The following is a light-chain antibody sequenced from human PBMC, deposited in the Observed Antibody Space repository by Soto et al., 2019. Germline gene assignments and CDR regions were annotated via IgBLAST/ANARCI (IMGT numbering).Light chain of an antibody. J-gene: IGLJ1*01. Sequence: SVVRRPASGADSGGQSIIISCTGTSSDVGGYNYVSWYQHHPGKAPKLIIYDVSNRPSGVSNPFSGSKSGNTASLTISGLQPEDEADYYCSSYTTSNTRQIVFGTGTKVTVL. CDR3: SSYTTSNTRQIV. CDR1: SSDVGGYNY. CDR2: DVS. V-gene: IGLV2-14*03.